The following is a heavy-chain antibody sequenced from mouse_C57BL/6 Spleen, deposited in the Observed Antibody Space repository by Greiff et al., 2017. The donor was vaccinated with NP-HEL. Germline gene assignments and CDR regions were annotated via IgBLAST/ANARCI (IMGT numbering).Heavy chain of an antibody. CDR3: ARSGSSFAWFAY. CDR2: INPNNGGT. Sequence: EVKLQQSGPELVKPGASVKISCKASGYTFTDYYMNWVKQSHGKSLEWIGDINPNNGGTSYNQKFKGKATLTVEKSSSPSYMELRGLTSEDSAVYYCARSGSSFAWFAYWGQGTLVTVSA. V-gene: IGHV1-26*01. D-gene: IGHD1-1*01. CDR1: GYTFTDYY. J-gene: IGHJ3*01.